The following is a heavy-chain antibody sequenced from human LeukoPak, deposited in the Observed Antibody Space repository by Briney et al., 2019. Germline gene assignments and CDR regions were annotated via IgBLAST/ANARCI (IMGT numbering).Heavy chain of an antibody. V-gene: IGHV5-51*01. Sequence: GESLKISCKGSGYSFTSYWIGWVRQMPGKGLEWMEIIYPGDSDTRYSPSFQGQVTISADKSISTAYLQWSSLKASDTAMYYCASHDYYDSSGVHPAFDIWGQGTMVTVSS. J-gene: IGHJ3*02. CDR1: GYSFTSYW. CDR2: IYPGDSDT. CDR3: ASHDYYDSSGVHPAFDI. D-gene: IGHD3-22*01.